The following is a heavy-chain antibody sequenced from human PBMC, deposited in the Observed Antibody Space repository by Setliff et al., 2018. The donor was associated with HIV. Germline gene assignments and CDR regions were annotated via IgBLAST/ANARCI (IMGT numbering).Heavy chain of an antibody. CDR3: ARQTVHTTHSLDFGSPNRDYYYGMDV. V-gene: IGHV5-51*01. Sequence: PGESLKISCKGSAYSFTTFWIAWVRQMPGKGLEWMGIIYPGDSDTTYSPSFQGQVTISVDKSISTAYLRWSSLKASDSAMYYCARQTVHTTHSLDFGSPNRDYYYGMDVWGQGTTVTVSS. J-gene: IGHJ6*02. CDR2: IYPGDSDT. CDR1: AYSFTTFW. D-gene: IGHD1-1*01.